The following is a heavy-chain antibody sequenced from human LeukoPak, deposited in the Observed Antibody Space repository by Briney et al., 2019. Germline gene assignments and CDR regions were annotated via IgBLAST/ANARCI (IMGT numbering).Heavy chain of an antibody. CDR3: ARHADDYDYVWGSYRGYYFDY. Sequence: PSETLSLTCTVSGGSISSSSYYCGWIRQPPGKGLVWIWSIYYSGSTYYNPSLQSRVTISVDTSRNQFSLKLSSVTAADTAVYYCARHADDYDYVWGSYRGYYFDYWGQGTLVTVSS. D-gene: IGHD3-16*02. J-gene: IGHJ4*02. CDR2: IYYSGST. V-gene: IGHV4-39*01. CDR1: GGSISSSSYY.